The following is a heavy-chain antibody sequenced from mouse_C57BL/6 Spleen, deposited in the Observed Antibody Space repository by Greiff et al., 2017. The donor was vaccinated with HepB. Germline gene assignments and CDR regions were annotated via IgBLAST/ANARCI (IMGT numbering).Heavy chain of an antibody. CDR2: IDPETGGT. CDR3: TRWEYSNYVRGAMDY. J-gene: IGHJ4*01. CDR1: GYTFTDYE. D-gene: IGHD2-5*01. Sequence: QVQLQQSGAELVRPGASVTLSCKASGYTFTDYEMHWVKQTPVHGLEWIGAIDPETGGTAYNQKFKGKAILTADKSSSTAYMELRSLTSEDSAVYYCTRWEYSNYVRGAMDYWGQGTSVTVSS. V-gene: IGHV1-15*01.